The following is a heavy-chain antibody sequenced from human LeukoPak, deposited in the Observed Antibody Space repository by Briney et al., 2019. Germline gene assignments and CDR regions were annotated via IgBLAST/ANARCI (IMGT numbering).Heavy chain of an antibody. Sequence: SQTLSLTCTVSGGSISSGSYYWSWIRQPAGKGLEWIGRIYTSGSTNYNPSLKSRVTISVDTSKNQFSLKLSSVTAADTAVYYCARDRRVYGGDLFDYWGQGTLVTVSS. CDR3: ARDRRVYGGDLFDY. CDR2: IYTSGST. J-gene: IGHJ4*02. V-gene: IGHV4-61*02. D-gene: IGHD4/OR15-4a*01. CDR1: GGSISSGSYY.